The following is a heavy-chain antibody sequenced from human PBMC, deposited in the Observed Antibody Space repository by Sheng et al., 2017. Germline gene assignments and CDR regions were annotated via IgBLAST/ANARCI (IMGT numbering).Heavy chain of an antibody. CDR2: ISYDGNNK. D-gene: IGHD5-12*01. J-gene: IGHJ4*02. CDR1: GFTFSTYA. V-gene: IGHV3-30*04. Sequence: QVQLVESGGGVVQPGRSLRLSCAASGFTFSTYAMHWVRQAPGKGLEWVTVISYDGNNKYYADSVKGRFTISRDNSKNTLYLQMTSLRVEDAAVYYCASQLPRSGYPIDYWAREPWSP. CDR3: ASQLPRSGYPIDY.